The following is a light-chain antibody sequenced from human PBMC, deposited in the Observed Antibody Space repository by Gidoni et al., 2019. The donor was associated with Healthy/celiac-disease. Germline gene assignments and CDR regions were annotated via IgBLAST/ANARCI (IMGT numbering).Light chain of an antibody. Sequence: DIVITQSLDSLAVSLGERATNNAKSSQSVLYSSNNKNYLAWYQQKPGQPPKLLIYWASNRESGVPDRFSGSGSGTDFTLTISSLQAEDVAVYYCQQYYSTPRTFGQGTKLEIK. V-gene: IGKV4-1*01. CDR3: QQYYSTPRT. CDR2: WAS. CDR1: QSVLYSSNNKNY. J-gene: IGKJ2*01.